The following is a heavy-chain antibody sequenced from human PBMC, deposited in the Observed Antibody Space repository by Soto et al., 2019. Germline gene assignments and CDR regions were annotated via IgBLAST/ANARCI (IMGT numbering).Heavy chain of an antibody. J-gene: IGHJ5*02. V-gene: IGHV3-23*01. CDR2: ISGSGGSR. D-gene: IGHD6-13*01. CDR1: GFTFSSYA. CDR3: ARMYSSSWYNWFDP. Sequence: EVQLLESGGGLVQSGGSLRLSCAASGFTFSSYAMSWVRQAPGKGLEWVSAISGSGGSRYYADSVKGRFTISRDNSKNTLYLQMNSLRAEDTAVYYCARMYSSSWYNWFDPWGQGTLVTVSS.